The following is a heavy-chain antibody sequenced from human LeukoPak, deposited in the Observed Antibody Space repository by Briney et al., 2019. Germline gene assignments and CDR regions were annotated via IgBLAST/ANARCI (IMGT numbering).Heavy chain of an antibody. D-gene: IGHD3-3*01. Sequence: SETLSLTCTVSGGSISSSSYYWGWIRQPPGKGLEWIGSIYYSGSTYYNPSLKSRVTISVDTSKNQFSLKLSSVTAADTAVYYCARQLRDFWSGYYYYYMDVWGKGTTVTVSS. V-gene: IGHV4-39*01. J-gene: IGHJ6*03. CDR1: GGSISSSSYY. CDR2: IYYSGST. CDR3: ARQLRDFWSGYYYYYMDV.